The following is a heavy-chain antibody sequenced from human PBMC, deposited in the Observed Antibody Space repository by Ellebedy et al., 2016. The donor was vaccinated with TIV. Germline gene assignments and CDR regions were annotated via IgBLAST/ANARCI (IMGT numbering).Heavy chain of an antibody. CDR1: GFTFSSYG. D-gene: IGHD2-15*01. CDR3: AREGYCSGGSCYGWFDP. V-gene: IGHV3-33*01. J-gene: IGHJ5*02. CDR2: IWNDGSNK. Sequence: PGGSLRLSCAASGFTFSSYGMHWVRQAPGKGLEWVAVIWNDGSNKYHADSVKGRFTISRDNAKNSLYLQMNSLKAEDTALYHCAREGYCSGGSCYGWFDPWGQGTLVTVSS.